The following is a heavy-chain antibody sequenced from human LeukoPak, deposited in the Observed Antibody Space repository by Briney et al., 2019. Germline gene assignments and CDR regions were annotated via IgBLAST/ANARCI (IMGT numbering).Heavy chain of an antibody. Sequence: SETLSLTCTVSGGSISSYYWSWIRQPPGKGLEWIGYIYYRGSTNYNPSLKSRVTISVDKSKNQFSLKLTSVTAADTAVYYCARGQTRIVGGERYIPMPSVDYWGQGTLVTVSS. D-gene: IGHD2-15*01. CDR1: GGSISSYY. J-gene: IGHJ4*02. V-gene: IGHV4-59*12. CDR3: ARGQTRIVGGERYIPMPSVDY. CDR2: IYYRGST.